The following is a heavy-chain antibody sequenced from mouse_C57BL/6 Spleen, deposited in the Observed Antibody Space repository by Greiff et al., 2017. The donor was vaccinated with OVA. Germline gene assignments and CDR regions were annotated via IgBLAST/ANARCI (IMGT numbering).Heavy chain of an antibody. D-gene: IGHD2-5*01. V-gene: IGHV1-26*01. Sequence: VQLQQSGPELVKPGASVKISCKASGYTFTDYYMNWVKQSHGKSLEWIGDINPNNGGTSYNQKFKGKATLTVDKSSSTAYMELRSLTSEDSAVYYCARDNSNPFAYWGQGTLVTVSA. CDR2: INPNNGGT. J-gene: IGHJ3*01. CDR3: ARDNSNPFAY. CDR1: GYTFTDYY.